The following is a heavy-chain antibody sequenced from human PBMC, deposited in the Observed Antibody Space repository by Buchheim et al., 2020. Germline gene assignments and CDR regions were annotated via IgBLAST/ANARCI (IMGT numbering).Heavy chain of an antibody. CDR2: INSDGSST. V-gene: IGHV3-74*01. CDR3: ARDRIVVVPAAGDYYYYGMDV. J-gene: IGHJ6*02. D-gene: IGHD2-2*01. Sequence: EVQLVESGGGLVQPGGSLRLSCAASGFTFSSYWMHWVRQAPGKGLVWVSRINSDGSSTSYADSVKGRFTISRDNAKNTLYLQMNSLRAEDTAVYYCARDRIVVVPAAGDYYYYGMDVWGQGTT. CDR1: GFTFSSYW.